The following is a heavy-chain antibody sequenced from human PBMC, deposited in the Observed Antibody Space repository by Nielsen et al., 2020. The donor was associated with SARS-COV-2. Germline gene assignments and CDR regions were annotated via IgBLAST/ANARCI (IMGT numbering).Heavy chain of an antibody. D-gene: IGHD3-10*01. CDR2: INHSGST. V-gene: IGHV4-34*01. CDR3: ARGRSGYYYYMDV. Sequence: SETLSLTCAVYGGSFSGYYWSWIRQPPGKGLEWIGEINHSGSTNYNPSLKSRVTISVDTSKNQFSLKLSSVTAADTAVYYCARGRSGYYYYMDVWGKGTTVTVSS. CDR1: GGSFSGYY. J-gene: IGHJ6*03.